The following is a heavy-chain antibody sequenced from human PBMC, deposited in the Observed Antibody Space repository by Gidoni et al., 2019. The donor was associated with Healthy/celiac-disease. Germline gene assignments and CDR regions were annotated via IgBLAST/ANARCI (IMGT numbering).Heavy chain of an antibody. CDR1: GGSISSYY. J-gene: IGHJ4*02. Sequence: QVQLQESGPGLVKPSETLSLTCTVSGGSISSYYWSWIRQPPGKGLEWIGYIYYSGSTNYNPSLKSRVTISVDTSKNQFSLKLSSVTAADTAVYYCARDSSGWYWFDYWGQGTLVTVSS. V-gene: IGHV4-59*01. CDR2: IYYSGST. CDR3: ARDSSGWYWFDY. D-gene: IGHD6-19*01.